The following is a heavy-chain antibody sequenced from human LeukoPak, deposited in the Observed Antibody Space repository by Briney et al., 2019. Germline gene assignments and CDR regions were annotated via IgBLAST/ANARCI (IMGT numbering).Heavy chain of an antibody. J-gene: IGHJ6*02. CDR3: ARDRPASITIFGVVTYYGMDA. D-gene: IGHD3-3*01. V-gene: IGHV3-66*01. Sequence: GGSLRLSCAASGFTVSSNYMSWVRQAPGKGLEWVSVIYSGGSTYYADSVKGRFTISRDNSKNTLYLQMNSLRAEDTAVYYCARDRPASITIFGVVTYYGMDAWGQGTTVTVSS. CDR2: IYSGGST. CDR1: GFTVSSNY.